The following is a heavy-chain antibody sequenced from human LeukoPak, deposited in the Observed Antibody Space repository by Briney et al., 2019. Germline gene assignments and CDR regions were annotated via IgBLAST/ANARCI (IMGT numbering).Heavy chain of an antibody. CDR2: ISAYNGNT. V-gene: IGHV1-18*01. J-gene: IGHJ4*02. Sequence: ASVKVSCKASGYTFTSYGISWVRQAPGQGLEWMGWISAYNGNTNYAQKLQGRVTMTTDTSTSTAYMELRSLISDDTAVYYCARDIGPAALNGDCYGYWGQGTLVTVSS. CDR3: ARDIGPAALNGDCYGY. D-gene: IGHD2-21*01. CDR1: GYTFTSYG.